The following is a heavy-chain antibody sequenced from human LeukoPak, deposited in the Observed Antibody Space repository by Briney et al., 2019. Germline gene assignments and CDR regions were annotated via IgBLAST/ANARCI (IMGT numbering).Heavy chain of an antibody. CDR2: INSDGSST. Sequence: PGGSLRLSCAASGFTFSSYWMHWVRQAPGKRLVWVSRINSDGSSTSYADSVKGRFTISRDNAKNTLYLQMNSLRAEDTAVYYCARAEGIAVAGNYYYGMDVWGKGTTVTVSS. J-gene: IGHJ6*04. CDR1: GFTFSSYW. D-gene: IGHD6-19*01. V-gene: IGHV3-74*01. CDR3: ARAEGIAVAGNYYYGMDV.